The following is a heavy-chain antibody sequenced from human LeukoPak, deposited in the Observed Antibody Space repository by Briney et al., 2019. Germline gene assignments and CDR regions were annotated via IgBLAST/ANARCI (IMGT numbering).Heavy chain of an antibody. J-gene: IGHJ1*01. V-gene: IGHV1-2*02. Sequence: ASVKVSCKASGYTFTDYYMHWVRQAPGQGLEWMGWINPNSGGTNYAQKFQGRVTMTRDTSISTAYMELSRLRSDDTAVYYCARGKGYYYDSSPRQYFQHWGQGTLVTVSS. CDR2: INPNSGGT. D-gene: IGHD3-22*01. CDR1: GYTFTDYY. CDR3: ARGKGYYYDSSPRQYFQH.